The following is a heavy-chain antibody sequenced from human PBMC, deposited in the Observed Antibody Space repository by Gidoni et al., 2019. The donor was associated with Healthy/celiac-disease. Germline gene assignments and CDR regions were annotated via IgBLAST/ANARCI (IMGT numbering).Heavy chain of an antibody. D-gene: IGHD5-12*01. CDR2: INSDGSST. CDR3: ASSGSYGGYVGGFDY. V-gene: IGHV3-74*01. CDR1: GFTFISYW. J-gene: IGHJ4*02. Sequence: EVQLVESGGGLVQPGGSLRLSCAASGFTFISYWMHWVRQAPGKGLVWGSRINSDGSSTSYADSVKGRFTISRDNAKNTLYLQMNSLRAEDTAVYYCASSGSYGGYVGGFDYWGQGTLVTVSS.